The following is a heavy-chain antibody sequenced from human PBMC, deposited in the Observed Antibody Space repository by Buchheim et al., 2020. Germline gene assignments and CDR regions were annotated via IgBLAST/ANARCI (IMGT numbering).Heavy chain of an antibody. CDR2: IYYSGNN. CDR3: ARVRAGSSYRFDY. Sequence: QVQLQESGPGLMKPSQTLSLTCTVSGGSISSGGYYWSWIRQHPGKGLEWIGYIYYSGNNYCNPSLKSRVTISVDTCKNQFSLKLSSVTAADTAVYYCARVRAGSSYRFDYWGQGTL. D-gene: IGHD6-6*01. V-gene: IGHV4-31*03. CDR1: GGSISSGGYY. J-gene: IGHJ4*02.